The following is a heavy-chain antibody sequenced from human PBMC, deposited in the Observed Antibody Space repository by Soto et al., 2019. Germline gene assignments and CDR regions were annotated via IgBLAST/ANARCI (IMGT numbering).Heavy chain of an antibody. CDR2: ISGSGGST. D-gene: IGHD3-10*01. CDR1: GFTFSSYA. Sequence: PGGSLRLSCAASGFTFSSYAMSWVRQAPGKGLEWVSAISGSGGSTYYADSVKGRFTISRDNSKNTLYLQMNSLRAEDTAVYYCAKDQGPTMVRGANHYPMDVWGQGTTVTVSS. CDR3: AKDQGPTMVRGANHYPMDV. J-gene: IGHJ6*02. V-gene: IGHV3-23*01.